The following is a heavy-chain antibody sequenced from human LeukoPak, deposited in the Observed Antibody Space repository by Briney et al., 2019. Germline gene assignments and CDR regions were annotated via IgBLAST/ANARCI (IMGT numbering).Heavy chain of an antibody. V-gene: IGHV3-23*01. CDR1: GFTFSSSA. CDR3: AKNKWERSGAFDI. D-gene: IGHD1-26*01. J-gene: IGHJ3*02. Sequence: GGSLRLSCAASGFTFSSSAMSWVRQAPGKGLEWVSAISNNGGYTYYADSVQGRFTISRDISKNTLYLQMNSLGVEDTAVYYCAKNKWERSGAFDIWGQGTMVTVSS. CDR2: ISNNGGYT.